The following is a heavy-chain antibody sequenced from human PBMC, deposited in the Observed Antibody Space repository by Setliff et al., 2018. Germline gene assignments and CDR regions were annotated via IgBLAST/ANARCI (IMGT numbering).Heavy chain of an antibody. CDR2: ISAYSGNT. CDR1: GYKFNDYA. Sequence: ASVKVSCKTSGYKFNDYAISWVRQGPGQGLEWMGWISAYSGNTYYAQKLHDRVTLTTDTSTSTAYMELRSLGTDDTAVYYCSRLVRYCTTTTCQRASGGEFWGQGTPVT. D-gene: IGHD2-2*01. V-gene: IGHV1-18*01. CDR3: SRLVRYCTTTTCQRASGGEF. J-gene: IGHJ4*02.